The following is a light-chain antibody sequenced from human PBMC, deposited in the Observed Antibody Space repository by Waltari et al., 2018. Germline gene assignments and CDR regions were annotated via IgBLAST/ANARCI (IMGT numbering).Light chain of an antibody. Sequence: QSVLTQPPSMSGAPGQRVTISCPWSSSNIGAGHDVHWYQVFPGTAPKLLIYGNNNRPSGVPDRFSGSKSDTSASLAIGGLQAEDEADYYCQSFDIRLSGGVVFGGGTKVTVL. CDR3: QSFDIRLSGGVV. V-gene: IGLV1-40*01. J-gene: IGLJ3*02. CDR1: SSNIGAGHD. CDR2: GNN.